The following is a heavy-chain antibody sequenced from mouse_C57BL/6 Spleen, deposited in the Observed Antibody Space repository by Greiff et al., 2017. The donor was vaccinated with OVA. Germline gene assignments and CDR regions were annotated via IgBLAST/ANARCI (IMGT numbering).Heavy chain of an antibody. CDR2: IYPGSGST. CDR3: ARRNYGSSFYAMDY. V-gene: IGHV1-55*01. CDR1: GYTFTSYW. J-gene: IGHJ4*01. Sequence: QVQLQQPGAELVKPGASVKMSCKASGYTFTSYWITWVKQRPGQGLAWIGDIYPGSGSTNYNEKFKSKATLTVDTSSSTAYMQLSSLTSEDSAVYYCARRNYGSSFYAMDYWGQGTSVTVSS. D-gene: IGHD1-1*01.